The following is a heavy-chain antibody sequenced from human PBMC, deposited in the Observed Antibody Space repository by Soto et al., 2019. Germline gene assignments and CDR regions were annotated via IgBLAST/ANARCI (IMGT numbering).Heavy chain of an antibody. CDR1: GFTFSSVA. CDR3: AKLYWNPRYFDY. Sequence: LRLSCAASGFTFSSVAISWVRQAPGKGLEGVSSITDSGGSTDYADSVKGRFTISRDNSRNTLYLQMNSLRADDTAVYYCAKLYWNPRYFDYWGQGTRVTVSS. J-gene: IGHJ4*02. V-gene: IGHV3-23*01. CDR2: ITDSGGST. D-gene: IGHD1-1*01.